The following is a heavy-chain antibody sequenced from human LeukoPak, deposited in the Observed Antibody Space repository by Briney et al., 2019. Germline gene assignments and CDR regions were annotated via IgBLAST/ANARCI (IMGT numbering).Heavy chain of an antibody. CDR2: IYPGGSDT. D-gene: IGHD2-2*01. J-gene: IGHJ4*02. V-gene: IGHV5-51*01. CDR3: ARRDCSNTSCYGYYFDY. CDR1: EYSFTSYW. Sequence: GESLKISCKGSEYSFTSYWIGWVRQMLGKGLEWMGVIYPGGSDTRYSPSFQGQVTIPADKSINTAYLQWGSLKASDTAMYYCARRDCSNTSCYGYYFDYWGQGTLVTVSS.